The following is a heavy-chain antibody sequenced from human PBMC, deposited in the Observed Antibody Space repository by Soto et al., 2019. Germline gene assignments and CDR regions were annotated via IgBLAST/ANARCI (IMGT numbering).Heavy chain of an antibody. CDR1: GYTFTSYG. V-gene: IGHV1-18*01. D-gene: IGHD1-1*01. J-gene: IGHJ4*02. Sequence: QVHLVQCGAEVKKPGASVKVSCKASGYTFTSYGITWVRQAPGQGLELMGWISAHNGNTDYAQKLQGRVIVTRDTSTSTAYMELRSLISDDTAVYYCARRRYGDYWGQGALVTVSS. CDR3: ARRRYGDY. CDR2: ISAHNGNT.